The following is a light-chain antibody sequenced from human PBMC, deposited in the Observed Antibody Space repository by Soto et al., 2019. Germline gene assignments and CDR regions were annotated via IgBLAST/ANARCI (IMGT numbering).Light chain of an antibody. V-gene: IGKV1-33*01. CDR2: DAS. CDR3: QQYENLPLT. Sequence: DIQITQSPTTLPASVGDRVTITRRASQSISTCLAWYQQKTGKAPKVLIYDASNRETGVSSRFSGSGSGTYFTLTISSLQPEDIATYYCQQYENLPLTFGGGTKVDIK. CDR1: QSISTC. J-gene: IGKJ4*01.